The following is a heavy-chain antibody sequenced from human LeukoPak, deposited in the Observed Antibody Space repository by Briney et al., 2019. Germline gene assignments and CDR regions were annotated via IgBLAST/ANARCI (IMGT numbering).Heavy chain of an antibody. CDR3: AGYYDSSGYRYFDY. V-gene: IGHV4-59*08. Sequence: KPSETLSLTCTVPGGSISSYYWSWIRQPPGKGLEWIGYIYYSGSTNYNPSLKSRVTISVDTSKNQFSLKLSSVTAADTAVYYCAGYYDSSGYRYFDYWGQGTLVTVSS. J-gene: IGHJ4*02. CDR2: IYYSGST. CDR1: GGSISSYY. D-gene: IGHD3-22*01.